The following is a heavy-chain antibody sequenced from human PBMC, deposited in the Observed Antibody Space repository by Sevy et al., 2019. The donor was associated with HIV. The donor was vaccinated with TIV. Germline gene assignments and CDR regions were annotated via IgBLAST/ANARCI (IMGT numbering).Heavy chain of an antibody. Sequence: GGSLRLSCAASGFTFSVYWMNWVRQVPGKGLEWVATMKEDGSEKYYVDSVKGRFTISRDNAKNSLYLQMNSLRAEDTAVYYCGREGVGGYSYSLDYWGQGTLVTVSS. CDR2: MKEDGSEK. J-gene: IGHJ4*02. V-gene: IGHV3-7*01. CDR1: GFTFSVYW. CDR3: GREGVGGYSYSLDY. D-gene: IGHD5-18*01.